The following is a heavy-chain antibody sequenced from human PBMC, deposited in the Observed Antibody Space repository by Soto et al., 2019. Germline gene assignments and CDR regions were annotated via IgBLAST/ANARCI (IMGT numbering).Heavy chain of an antibody. CDR1: GGSVSSCSYY. Sequence: SETLSLTCTDSGGSVSSCSYYWSWIRQPPVKGLECIGYIYYSGSTNYNPSLKSRVTISVDTSKNQFSLKLSSVTAADTAVYYCARDRYYYDSSGYYSMHDAFDIWGQGTMVTVSS. D-gene: IGHD3-22*01. CDR2: IYYSGST. J-gene: IGHJ3*02. V-gene: IGHV4-61*01. CDR3: ARDRYYYDSSGYYSMHDAFDI.